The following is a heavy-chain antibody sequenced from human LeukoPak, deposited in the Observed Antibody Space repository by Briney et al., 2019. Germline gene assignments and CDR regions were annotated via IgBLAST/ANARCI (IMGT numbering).Heavy chain of an antibody. CDR3: ARVGAMIVEGSFDY. D-gene: IGHD3-22*01. CDR1: GFTFDDYG. CDR2: INWNGGST. Sequence: GGSLRLSCAASGFTFDDYGMSWVRQAPGKGLEWVSGINWNGGSTGYADSVKGRFTISRDNAKNSLYLQTNSLRAEDTALYYCARVGAMIVEGSFDYWGQGTLVTVSS. V-gene: IGHV3-20*04. J-gene: IGHJ4*02.